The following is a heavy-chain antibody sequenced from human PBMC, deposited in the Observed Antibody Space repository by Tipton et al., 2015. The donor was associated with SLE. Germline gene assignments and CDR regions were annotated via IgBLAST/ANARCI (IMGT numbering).Heavy chain of an antibody. CDR3: ARDNSGDVDYYYYMDV. J-gene: IGHJ6*03. D-gene: IGHD1-26*01. V-gene: IGHV4-59*01. CDR2: IYYSGST. CDR1: GGSISRYY. Sequence: TLSLTCTVFGGSISRYYWSWIRQPPGKGLEWIGYIYYSGSTDYNPSLKSRVTISVDMSKNQLSLKLNSVTAADSAVYYCARDNSGDVDYYYYMDVWGKGTTVTVSS.